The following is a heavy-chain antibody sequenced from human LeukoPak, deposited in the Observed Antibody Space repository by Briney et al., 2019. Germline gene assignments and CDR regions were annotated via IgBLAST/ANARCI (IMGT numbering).Heavy chain of an antibody. J-gene: IGHJ1*01. V-gene: IGHV5-51*01. D-gene: IGHD2-15*01. CDR1: GYSFTSYW. Sequence: PGESLKISCKGSGYSFTSYWIGWVRQMPGKGLEWMGIIYPADSDTRYSLSFQGQVTISADKSISTAYLQWSSLKASDTAMYYCARHEYCSGGSCYSFSRTEYFQHWGQGTLVTVSP. CDR3: ARHEYCSGGSCYSFSRTEYFQH. CDR2: IYPADSDT.